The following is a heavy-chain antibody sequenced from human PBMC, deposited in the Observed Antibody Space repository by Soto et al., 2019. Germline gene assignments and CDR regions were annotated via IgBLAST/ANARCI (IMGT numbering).Heavy chain of an antibody. V-gene: IGHV3-30*18. Sequence: LRLSCVASGFTFSSYGMHWVRQAPGKGLEWVAVIAYDGSNKYYADSVKGRFTISRDNSKNTLYLQMNSLRAEDTAVYYCAKDNCISTSCYRLYNWFDPWGQGTLVTVSS. D-gene: IGHD2-2*01. CDR2: IAYDGSNK. CDR1: GFTFSSYG. J-gene: IGHJ5*02. CDR3: AKDNCISTSCYRLYNWFDP.